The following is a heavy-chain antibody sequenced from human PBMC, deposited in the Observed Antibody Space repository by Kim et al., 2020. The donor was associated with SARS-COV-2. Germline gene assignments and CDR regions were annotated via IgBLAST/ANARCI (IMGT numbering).Heavy chain of an antibody. CDR2: INPSSGST. CDR3: ARVRRIAATGYYFGC. D-gene: IGHD6-13*01. J-gene: IGHJ4*02. CDR1: GYTFTSYD. V-gene: IGHV1-18*01. Sequence: ASVKVSCKASGYTFTSYDMNWVRQAPGQGLEWMGLINPSSGSTSYAQKLQGRVTMTTDTSTSTAYMELSSLRSDDTAVYYCARVRRIAATGYYFGCWGEG.